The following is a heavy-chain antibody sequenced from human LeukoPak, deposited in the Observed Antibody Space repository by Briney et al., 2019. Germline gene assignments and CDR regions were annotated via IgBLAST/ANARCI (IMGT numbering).Heavy chain of an antibody. J-gene: IGHJ6*02. Sequence: ASVKVSCKASGYTFTSYGISWVRQAPGEGLEWMGWISAYNGNTNYAQKLQGRVTMTTETSTSTAYMELRSLRSDDTAVYYCARVSPGSYGMDVWGQGTTVTVSS. CDR1: GYTFTSYG. CDR3: ARVSPGSYGMDV. CDR2: ISAYNGNT. V-gene: IGHV1-18*01.